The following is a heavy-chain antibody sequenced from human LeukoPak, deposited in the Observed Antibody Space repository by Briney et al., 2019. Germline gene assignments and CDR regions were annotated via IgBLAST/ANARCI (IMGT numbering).Heavy chain of an antibody. CDR1: VVTFSSYA. D-gene: IGHD3-10*01. CDR2: ISGSGGSP. V-gene: IGHV3-23*01. CDR3: AKDFSPYGSGTPV. J-gene: IGHJ6*02. Sequence: GGSLRLSCAASVVTFSSYAMSWVRQAPGKGLECVSAISGSGGSPYYADSVKGRFTISRDNSKNTLYLQMNSLRAEDTAVYYCAKDFSPYGSGTPVWGQGPTVTVSS.